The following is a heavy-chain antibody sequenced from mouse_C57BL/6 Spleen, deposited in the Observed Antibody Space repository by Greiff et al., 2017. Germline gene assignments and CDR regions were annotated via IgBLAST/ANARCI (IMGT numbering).Heavy chain of an antibody. V-gene: IGHV1-52*01. Sequence: VKLQQSGAELVRPGSSVKLSCKASGYTFTSYWMHWVKQRPIQGLEWIGNIDPSDSETHYNQKFKDKATLTVDKSSSTAYMQLSSLTSEDSAVYYCARGGQLRLRFDYWGQGTTLTVSS. CDR3: ARGGQLRLRFDY. J-gene: IGHJ2*01. CDR1: GYTFTSYW. D-gene: IGHD3-2*02. CDR2: IDPSDSET.